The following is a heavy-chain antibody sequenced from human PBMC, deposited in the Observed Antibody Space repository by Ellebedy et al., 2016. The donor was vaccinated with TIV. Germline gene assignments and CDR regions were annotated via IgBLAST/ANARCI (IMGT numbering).Heavy chain of an antibody. V-gene: IGHV3-7*03. CDR1: GFSFSVYA. D-gene: IGHD1-1*01. J-gene: IGHJ6*02. CDR3: ARRTPGATTYYYAMDV. CDR2: IKQDGSEK. Sequence: GGSLRLXXAASGFSFSVYAMTWVRQAPGKGLEWVANIKQDGSEKYYVDSVKGRFTISRDNAQNSLYLQMNSLRAEDTAVYYCARRTPGATTYYYAMDVWGQGTTVTVSS.